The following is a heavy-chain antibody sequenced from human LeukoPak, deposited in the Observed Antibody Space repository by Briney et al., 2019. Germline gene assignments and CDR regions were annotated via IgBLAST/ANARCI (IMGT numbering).Heavy chain of an antibody. Sequence: GGSLRLSCAASGFTFSDYYMSWIRQAPGKGLEWVAAIWYDGSNKYYADSVKGRFTISRDNSKNTLYLQMNSLRAEDTAVYYCARDPRLVTVTRTGDYWGQGTLVTVSS. J-gene: IGHJ4*02. CDR1: GFTFSDYY. CDR3: ARDPRLVTVTRTGDY. V-gene: IGHV3-33*08. CDR2: IWYDGSNK. D-gene: IGHD6-19*01.